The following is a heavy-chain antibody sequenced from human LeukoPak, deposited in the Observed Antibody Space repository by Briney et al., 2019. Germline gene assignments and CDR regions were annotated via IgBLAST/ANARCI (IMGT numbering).Heavy chain of an antibody. J-gene: IGHJ3*02. CDR1: GGSISSYY. D-gene: IGHD2-2*01. V-gene: IGHV4-4*07. CDR3: ARILGYCSSISCAEAFDI. CDR2: IYTSGST. Sequence: SETLSLTCTVSGGSISSYYWSWIRQPAGKGLEWIGRIYTSGSTNYNPSLKSRVTISVDTSKNQFSLKLSSVTAADTAVYYCARILGYCSSISCAEAFDIWGQGTMVTVSS.